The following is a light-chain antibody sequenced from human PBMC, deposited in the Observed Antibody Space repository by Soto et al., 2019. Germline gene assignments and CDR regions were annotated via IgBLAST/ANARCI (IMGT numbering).Light chain of an antibody. CDR1: SSDDGGYNY. CDR2: DVS. Sequence: QSALTQPASVSGSPGQSITISCAGSSSDDGGYNYVSWYQQHPGKAPRLMIYDVSNRPSGVSNRFSGSKSGNTASLTISGLHDEDEADYYCRSYTSSSTWVFGGGTQLTVL. V-gene: IGLV2-14*01. CDR3: RSYTSSSTWV. J-gene: IGLJ3*02.